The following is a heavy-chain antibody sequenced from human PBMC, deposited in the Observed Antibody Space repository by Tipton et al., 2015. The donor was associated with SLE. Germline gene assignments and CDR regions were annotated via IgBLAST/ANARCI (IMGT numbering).Heavy chain of an antibody. J-gene: IGHJ5*02. Sequence: TLSLTCAVYGGSFSGYYWSWIRQPPGKGLEWIGEINHSGSTNYNPSLKSRVTISVDTSKNQFSLKLSSVTAADMAVYYCARDRKLWFGEGFDPWGQGTLVTVSS. CDR3: ARDRKLWFGEGFDP. CDR2: INHSGST. D-gene: IGHD3-10*01. CDR1: GGSFSGYY. V-gene: IGHV4-34*01.